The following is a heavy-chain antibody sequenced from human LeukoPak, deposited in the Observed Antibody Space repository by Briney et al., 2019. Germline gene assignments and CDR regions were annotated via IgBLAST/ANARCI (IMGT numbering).Heavy chain of an antibody. CDR3: AREESDY. J-gene: IGHJ4*02. V-gene: IGHV4-4*07. CDR2: MYTSGST. D-gene: IGHD5-24*01. Sequence: SETLSLTCAVSGGSISSYYWSWIRQPAGKGLEWIGRMYTSGSTKYNPSLKSRVTMSIDTSKNQFSLNLSSVTAADTAIYYCAREESDYWGQGTLVTVSS. CDR1: GGSISSYY.